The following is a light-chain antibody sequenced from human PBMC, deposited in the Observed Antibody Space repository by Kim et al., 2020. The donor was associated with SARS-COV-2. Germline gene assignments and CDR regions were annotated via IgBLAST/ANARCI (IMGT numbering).Light chain of an antibody. V-gene: IGKV3-15*01. J-gene: IGKJ4*01. Sequence: EIVMTQSPATLSVSPGDRATLSCRASQSVSNNLAWYQQKPGQAPRLLIYGASTRATGIPARFSGSGSGTEFTLTISSLQSEDFAVYYCQQYNNWPLTFGGGTKVDIK. CDR3: QQYNNWPLT. CDR2: GAS. CDR1: QSVSNN.